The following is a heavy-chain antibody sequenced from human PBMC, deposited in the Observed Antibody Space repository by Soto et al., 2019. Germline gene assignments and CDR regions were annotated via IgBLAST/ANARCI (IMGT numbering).Heavy chain of an antibody. V-gene: IGHV3-9*01. CDR2: ISWNSGSI. D-gene: IGHD6-13*01. CDR1: GFTFDDYA. CDR3: AKDLYSSSWPAFDY. J-gene: IGHJ4*02. Sequence: GGSMRLSCAASGFTFDDYAMHWVRQAPGKGLEWVSGISWNSGSIGYADSVKGRFTISRDNAKNSLYLQMNSLRAEDTALYYCAKDLYSSSWPAFDYWGQGTLVTVSS.